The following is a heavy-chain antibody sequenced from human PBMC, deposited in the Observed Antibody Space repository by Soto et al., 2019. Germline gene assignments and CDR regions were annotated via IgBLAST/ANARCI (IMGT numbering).Heavy chain of an antibody. V-gene: IGHV1-69*13. CDR1: GDTFSSYA. CDR2: IIPIFGTA. Sequence: GASVKVSCKASGDTFSSYAISWVRQAPGQGLEWMGGIIPIFGTANYAQKFQGRVTITADESTSTAYMELSSLRSEDTAVYYCAGPNYGDYYYYYGMDVWGQGTTVTVSS. J-gene: IGHJ6*02. CDR3: AGPNYGDYYYYYGMDV. D-gene: IGHD4-17*01.